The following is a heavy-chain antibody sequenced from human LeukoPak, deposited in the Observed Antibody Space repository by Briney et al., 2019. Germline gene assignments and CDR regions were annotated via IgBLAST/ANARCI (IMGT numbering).Heavy chain of an antibody. V-gene: IGHV1-58*01. CDR2: IVVGSGNT. Sequence: SVKVSCKASGFTFTSSAVQWVRQARGQRLEWIGWIVVGSGNTNYAQKFQERVTITRDMSTSTAYMELSSLRSEDTAVYYCAASSGSGSYSASDYWGQGTLVTVSS. CDR3: AASSGSGSYSASDY. CDR1: GFTFTSSA. D-gene: IGHD1-26*01. J-gene: IGHJ4*02.